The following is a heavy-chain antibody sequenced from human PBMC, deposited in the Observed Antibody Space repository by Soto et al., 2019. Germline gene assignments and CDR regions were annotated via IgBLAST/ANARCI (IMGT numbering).Heavy chain of an antibody. J-gene: IGHJ5*02. CDR2: ISSSGSTI. Sequence: EVQLVESGGGLVQPGGSLRLSCAASGFTFSSYEMNWVRQAPGKGLEWVSYISSSGSTIYYADSVKGRFTISRDNAKNSLYLQMNSLRAEDTAVYYCARGGAADYDFWSGVALRSENWFDPWGQGTLVTVSS. CDR1: GFTFSSYE. V-gene: IGHV3-48*03. CDR3: ARGGAADYDFWSGVALRSENWFDP. D-gene: IGHD3-3*01.